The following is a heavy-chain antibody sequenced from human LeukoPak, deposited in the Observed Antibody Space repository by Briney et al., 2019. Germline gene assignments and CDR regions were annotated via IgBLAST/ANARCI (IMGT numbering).Heavy chain of an antibody. Sequence: ASVKVSCKASGYTFTSFDINWVRQASGQGLEWVGWMNPNSGNTGYAQRFQGRVTMTRNSSISTAYMELSSLRSEDTAVYYCARVNSSIGSSRRYFDYWGPGTLVTVSS. CDR2: MNPNSGNT. CDR3: ARVNSSIGSSRRYFDY. D-gene: IGHD6-13*01. J-gene: IGHJ4*02. CDR1: GYTFTSFD. V-gene: IGHV1-8*01.